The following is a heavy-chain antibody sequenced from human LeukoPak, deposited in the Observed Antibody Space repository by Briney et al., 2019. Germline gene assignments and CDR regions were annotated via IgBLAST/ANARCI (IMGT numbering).Heavy chain of an antibody. J-gene: IGHJ3*02. D-gene: IGHD3-3*01. CDR3: ARVSTYYDFWSGHPTAFDI. CDR2: IYYSGGT. Sequence: SETLSLTCTVSGGSISSTSYYWGWIRQPPGKGLEWIGSIYYSGGTYYNPSLKSRVTISVDTSKNQFSLNLSSVTAADTAVYYCARVSTYYDFWSGHPTAFDIWGQGTMVTVSS. V-gene: IGHV4-39*01. CDR1: GGSISSTSYY.